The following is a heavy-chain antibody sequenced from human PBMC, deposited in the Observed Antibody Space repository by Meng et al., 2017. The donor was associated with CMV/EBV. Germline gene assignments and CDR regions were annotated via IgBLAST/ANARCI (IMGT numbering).Heavy chain of an antibody. CDR3: ARDLLPGYYYGMDV. J-gene: IGHJ6*02. CDR2: IKQDGSEK. V-gene: IGHV3-7*01. CDR1: GFTFSSYW. Sequence: GESLKISCAASGFTFSSYWMSWVRQAPGKGLEWVANIKQDGSEKYYVDSVKGRFTISRDNAKNSLYLQMNSLRAEDTAVYYCARDLLPGYYYGMDVWGQGTTVTVSS. D-gene: IGHD3-10*01.